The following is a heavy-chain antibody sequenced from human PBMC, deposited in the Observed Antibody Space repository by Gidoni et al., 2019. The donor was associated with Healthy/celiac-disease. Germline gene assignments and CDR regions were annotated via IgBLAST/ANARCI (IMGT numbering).Heavy chain of an antibody. V-gene: IGHV3-33*01. CDR3: ARDRSATVTGYFDY. D-gene: IGHD4-17*01. CDR2: MWYDGSNK. Sequence: QVQLVESGGGVVQPGRSLRLSCAASGFTFSSYGLHWVRQAPGKGLEWVAVMWYDGSNKYYADSVKGRFTISRDNSKNTLYLQMNSLRAEDTAVYYCARDRSATVTGYFDYWGQGTLVTVSS. CDR1: GFTFSSYG. J-gene: IGHJ4*02.